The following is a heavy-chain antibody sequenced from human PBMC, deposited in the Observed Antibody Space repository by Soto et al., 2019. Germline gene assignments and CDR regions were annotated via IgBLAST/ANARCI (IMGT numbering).Heavy chain of an antibody. CDR3: AKVVAARTTDLYFDY. V-gene: IGHV3-30*18. D-gene: IGHD6-6*01. CDR2: ISYDGSNK. J-gene: IGHJ4*02. Sequence: GGSLRLSCAASGFTFSSYGMHWVRQAPGKGLEWVAVISYDGSNKYYADSVKGRFTISRDNSKNTLYLQMNSLRAEDTAVYYCAKVVAARTTDLYFDYWGQGTLVTVSS. CDR1: GFTFSSYG.